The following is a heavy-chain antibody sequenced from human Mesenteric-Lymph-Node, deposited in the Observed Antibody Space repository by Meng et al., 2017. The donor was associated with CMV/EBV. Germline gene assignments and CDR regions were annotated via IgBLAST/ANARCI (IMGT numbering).Heavy chain of an antibody. CDR1: GGTFSSYT. CDR3: AASRRPAAGWFRLGWFDP. Sequence: SVKVSCKASGGTFSSYTISWVRQAPGQGLEWMGVIIAILDITNYAQRFQGRVTITADKSTATVYMELSSLRSEDTAVYYCAASRRPAAGWFRLGWFDPWGQGTLVTVSS. V-gene: IGHV1-69*10. CDR2: IIAILDIT. D-gene: IGHD6-13*01. J-gene: IGHJ5*02.